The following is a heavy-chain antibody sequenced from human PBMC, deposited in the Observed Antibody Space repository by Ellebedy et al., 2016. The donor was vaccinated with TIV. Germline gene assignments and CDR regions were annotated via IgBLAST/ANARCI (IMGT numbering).Heavy chain of an antibody. V-gene: IGHV3-49*03. J-gene: IGHJ4*02. CDR3: TRARGTNWQNHYFDY. CDR1: GFTFGDHA. CDR2: IRSKAYGGTT. D-gene: IGHD1-1*01. Sequence: GGSLRLSCTASGFTFGDHAMGWFRQAPGKGLEWVGFIRSKAYGGTTEYAASVKGRFTISRDDSKNSLYLQINSLETDDTAVYYCTRARGTNWQNHYFDYWGQGTLVTVSS.